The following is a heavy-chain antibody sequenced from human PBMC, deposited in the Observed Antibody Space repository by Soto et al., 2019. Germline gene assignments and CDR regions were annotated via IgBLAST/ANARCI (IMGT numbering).Heavy chain of an antibody. CDR3: AKVAPFILGSPF. CDR1: GLNFSGSE. V-gene: IGHV3-48*03. J-gene: IGHJ4*02. CDR2: ITGSGGVM. D-gene: IGHD2-21*01. Sequence: GGSLRLSCTASGLNFSGSEMNWFRQAPGKGLEWVAYITGSGGVMFHADSVKGRFSISRDNAKNSLFLEMSDLTADDTGVYYCAKVAPFILGSPFWGQGILVTVSS.